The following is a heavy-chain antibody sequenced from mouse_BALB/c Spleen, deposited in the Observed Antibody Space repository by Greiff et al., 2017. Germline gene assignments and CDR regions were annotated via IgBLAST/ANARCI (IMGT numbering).Heavy chain of an antibody. V-gene: IGHV1S81*02. CDR1: GYTFTSYW. Sequence: QVQLQQPGAELVKPGASVKLSCKASGYTFTSYWMHWVKQRPGQGLEWIGEINPSNGRTNYNEKFKSKATLTVDKSSSTAYMQLSSLTSEDSAVYYCARRPIYYGNYPYAMDYWGQGTSVTVSS. D-gene: IGHD2-1*01. CDR3: ARRPIYYGNYPYAMDY. J-gene: IGHJ4*01. CDR2: INPSNGRT.